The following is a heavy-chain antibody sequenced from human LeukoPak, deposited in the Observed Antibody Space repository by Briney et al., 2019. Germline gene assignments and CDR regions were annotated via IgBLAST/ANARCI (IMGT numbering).Heavy chain of an antibody. CDR1: GFTVSSNC. J-gene: IGHJ4*02. V-gene: IGHV3-53*01. D-gene: IGHD3-16*02. CDR3: AREALHLSPPHYYFAY. CDR2: IYSGGST. Sequence: PGGSLRLSCAASGFTVSSNCMSWVRQAPGKGLEWVSVIYSGGSTYYADSVKGRFTISRDNSKNTLFLQINSLRAEATAVYYCAREALHLSPPHYYFAYWGQGTLVTVSS.